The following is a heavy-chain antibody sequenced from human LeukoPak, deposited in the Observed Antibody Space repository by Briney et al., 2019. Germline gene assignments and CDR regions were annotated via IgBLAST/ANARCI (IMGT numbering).Heavy chain of an antibody. CDR2: IYYTGST. D-gene: IGHD3-10*01. CDR1: GGSISSYY. V-gene: IGHV4-59*01. Sequence: SETLSLTCTVSGGSISSYYWSWIRQPPGKGLEWIGYIYYTGSTSYNPPLKSRVTISMDTSKNQFSLKLSSVTAADSAVYYCARSDYSGSGTYTEFDAFDIWGQGPMVTVSS. J-gene: IGHJ3*02. CDR3: ARSDYSGSGTYTEFDAFDI.